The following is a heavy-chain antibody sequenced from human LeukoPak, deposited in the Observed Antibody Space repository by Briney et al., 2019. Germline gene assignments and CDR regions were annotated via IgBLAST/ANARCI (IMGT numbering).Heavy chain of an antibody. V-gene: IGHV4-34*01. J-gene: IGHJ4*02. CDR2: INHTGST. CDR1: GGSFSGYY. Sequence: SETLSLTCAVYGGSFSGYYWTWIRQPPGKGLEWIGEINHTGSTNYNPSLKSRVTISVDTSKNQFSLKLSTMTAADTAVYFCGRVGAAAGTGDAYWGQGTLVTVSS. CDR3: GRVGAAAGTGDAY. D-gene: IGHD6-13*01.